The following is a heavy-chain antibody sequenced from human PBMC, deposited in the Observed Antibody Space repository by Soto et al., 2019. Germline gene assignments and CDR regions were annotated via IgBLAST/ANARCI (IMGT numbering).Heavy chain of an antibody. CDR2: ISYDGSNK. CDR1: GFTFSSYG. CDR3: AKPGLKSTVTTDLAY. J-gene: IGHJ4*02. Sequence: PGGSLRLSCAASGFTFSSYGMHWVRQAPGKGLEWVAVISYDGSNKYYADSVKGRFTISRDNPKNTLYLQMNSLRAEDTAVYYCAKPGLKSTVTTDLAYWGQGTLVTVSS. D-gene: IGHD4-17*01. V-gene: IGHV3-30*18.